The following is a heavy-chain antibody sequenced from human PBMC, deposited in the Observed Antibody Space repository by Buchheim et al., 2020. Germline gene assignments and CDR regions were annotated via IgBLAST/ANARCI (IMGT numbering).Heavy chain of an antibody. CDR1: GGTFSSYA. CDR3: ARAAQGHYYDSSGYYTQYYFDY. V-gene: IGHV1-69*04. Sequence: QVQLVQSGAEVKKPGSSVKVSGKASGGTFSSYAISWVRQAPGHGLEWMGRIIPILGLATYAQKFQGRVTITADKSTSTAYMELSVLRSEDTAVYYCARAAQGHYYDSSGYYTQYYFDYWGQGTL. CDR2: IIPILGLA. J-gene: IGHJ4*02. D-gene: IGHD3-22*01.